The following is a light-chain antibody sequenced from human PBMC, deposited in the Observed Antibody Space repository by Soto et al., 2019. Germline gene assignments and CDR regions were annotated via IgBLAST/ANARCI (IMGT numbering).Light chain of an antibody. CDR1: QSVSSY. Sequence: VLTQSPATLSLSPGERATLSCRASQSVSSYLAWYQQKPGQAPRLLIYDTSNRATGVPARFSGSGSGTDFTLTISSLQSEDFAVYYCQQYNSWPLTFGGGTKVDIK. V-gene: IGKV3-11*01. CDR3: QQYNSWPLT. CDR2: DTS. J-gene: IGKJ4*01.